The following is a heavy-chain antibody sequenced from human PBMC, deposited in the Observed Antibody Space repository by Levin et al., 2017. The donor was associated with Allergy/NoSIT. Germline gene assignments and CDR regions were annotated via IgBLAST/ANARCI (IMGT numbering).Heavy chain of an antibody. D-gene: IGHD1-26*01. CDR3: AKGYSGSYAIFFDY. V-gene: IGHV3-30*18. CDR2: ISSDGSYK. CDR1: GFSFSSYS. Sequence: SCAASGFSFSSYSMHWVRQAPGKGLEWVTIISSDGSYKNYADSVKGRFTISRDNSKNTLYLQMNSLRAEDTAVYYCAKGYSGSYAIFFDYWGQGTLVTVSS. J-gene: IGHJ4*02.